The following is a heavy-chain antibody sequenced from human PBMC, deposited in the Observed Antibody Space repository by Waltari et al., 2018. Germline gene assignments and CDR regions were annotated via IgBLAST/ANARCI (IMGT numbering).Heavy chain of an antibody. V-gene: IGHV4-39*01. Sequence: QLQLQESGPGLVKPSAPLSLTCTVSGGSISDGSFHWGWIRQSPGKGLEWIGSIYYSGNTYYNPSLRSRVSISVDTSTNQFSLKLSSVTAADTAVYYCARTFAYGSGTYNHWGQGSLVTVSS. CDR1: GGSISDGSFH. J-gene: IGHJ4*02. CDR3: ARTFAYGSGTYNH. CDR2: IYYSGNT. D-gene: IGHD3-10*01.